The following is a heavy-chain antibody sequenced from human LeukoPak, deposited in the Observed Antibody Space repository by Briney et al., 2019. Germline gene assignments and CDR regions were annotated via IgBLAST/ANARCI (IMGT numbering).Heavy chain of an antibody. Sequence: GGSLRLSCAASGLTFSSYAMHWVRQAPGKGLEWVAVISYDGSNKYYADSVKGRFTISRDNSKNTLYLQMNSLRAEDTAVYYCARGPYSGKPIGYWGQGTLVTVSS. CDR1: GLTFSSYA. D-gene: IGHD1-26*01. V-gene: IGHV3-30-3*01. CDR2: ISYDGSNK. J-gene: IGHJ4*02. CDR3: ARGPYSGKPIGY.